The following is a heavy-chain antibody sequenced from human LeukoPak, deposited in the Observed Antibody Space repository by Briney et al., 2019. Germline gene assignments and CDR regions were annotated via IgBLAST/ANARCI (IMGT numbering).Heavy chain of an antibody. CDR2: ISNSGSTI. V-gene: IGHV3-11*01. CDR1: GFTFSDYY. Sequence: GGSPRLSCAASGFTFSDYYMSWIRQAPGKGLEWVSYISNSGSTIYYADSVKGRFTISRDNAKNSLYLQMNSLRAEDTAVYYCASGYDRVGWGAFDIWGQGTMVTVSS. D-gene: IGHD3-22*01. J-gene: IGHJ3*02. CDR3: ASGYDRVGWGAFDI.